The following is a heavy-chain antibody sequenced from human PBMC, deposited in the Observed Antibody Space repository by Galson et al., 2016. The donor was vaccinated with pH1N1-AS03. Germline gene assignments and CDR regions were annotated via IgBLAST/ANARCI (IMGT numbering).Heavy chain of an antibody. CDR3: ASGHVLQGVEY. CDR1: GFTFSRFW. CDR2: IKQDGSEK. D-gene: IGHD3-10*02. Sequence: SLRLSCAASGFTFSRFWLNWVRQTPGKGLEWVANIKQDGSEKYYVDSVKGRFTISKDNAKNSLFLQMNSLRAEDTAVYFCASGHVLQGVEYWGQGTLVTVSS. V-gene: IGHV3-7*01. J-gene: IGHJ4*02.